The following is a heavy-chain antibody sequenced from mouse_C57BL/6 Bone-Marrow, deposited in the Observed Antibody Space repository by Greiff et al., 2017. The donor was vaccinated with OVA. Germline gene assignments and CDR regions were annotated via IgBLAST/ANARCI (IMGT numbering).Heavy chain of an antibody. CDR1: GFTFSSYG. V-gene: IGHV5-6*02. CDR3: ARRGLRRPFAY. Sequence: EVKLEESGGDLVKPGGSLKLSCAASGFTFSSYGMSWVRQTPDKRLEWVATISSGGSYTYYPDSVKGRFTISRDNAKNTLYLQMSSLKSEDTAMYYCARRGLRRPFAYWGQGTLVTVSA. D-gene: IGHD2-2*01. CDR2: ISSGGSYT. J-gene: IGHJ3*01.